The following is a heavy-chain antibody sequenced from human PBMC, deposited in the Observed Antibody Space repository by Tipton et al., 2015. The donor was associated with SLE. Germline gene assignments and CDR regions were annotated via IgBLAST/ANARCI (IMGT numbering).Heavy chain of an antibody. D-gene: IGHD6-13*01. Sequence: TLSLTCTVSGGSISSGDYYWSWIRQPPGMGLEWIGDINHSGSTNYNPSLKSRVTISVDTSKNQFSLKLSSVTAADTAVYYCASAGYRRTWYTPPHDGCDNCGQGTMVTGSS. V-gene: IGHV4-30-4*01. J-gene: IGHJ3*02. CDR2: INHSGST. CDR3: ASAGYRRTWYTPPHDGCDN. CDR1: GGSISSGDYY.